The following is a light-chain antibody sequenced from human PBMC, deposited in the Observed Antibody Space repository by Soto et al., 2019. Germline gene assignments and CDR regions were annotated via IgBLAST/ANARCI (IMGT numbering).Light chain of an antibody. V-gene: IGKV3-15*01. CDR1: QSVSSN. J-gene: IGKJ3*01. CDR3: QQYNNWPPFT. CDR2: GAS. Sequence: EIVMTQSPATLSVSPGERATLSCRASQSVSSNLAWYQQKPGQAPRLLMYGASTRATGIPARFSGSGSGTEFTLTISSLQSEDVAVYYCQQYNNWPPFTFGPGTKVDIK.